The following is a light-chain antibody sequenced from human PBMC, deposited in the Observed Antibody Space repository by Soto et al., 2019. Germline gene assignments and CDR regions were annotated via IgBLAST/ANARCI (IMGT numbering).Light chain of an antibody. CDR3: GSYTTSSTRV. Sequence: QSALTQPASVSGSPGQSIAISCTGSSSDVGIYNYVSWYQQHPGKVPKLIIYEVTNRPSGVSNRFSGSKSGNTASLTISGLQAEDEADYYCGSYTTSSTRVFGTWTKVTVL. V-gene: IGLV2-14*01. CDR1: SSDVGIYNY. J-gene: IGLJ1*01. CDR2: EVT.